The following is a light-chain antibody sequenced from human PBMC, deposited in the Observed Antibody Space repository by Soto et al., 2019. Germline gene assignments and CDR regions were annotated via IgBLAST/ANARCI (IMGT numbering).Light chain of an antibody. CDR3: QHYSTWLWT. Sequence: EIVMTQSPATLSVSTGERATLSCRASQSVSSKLAWYQQKPGQGPRLLIYGASTRATGIPARFSGSGSGTEFTLTISSLQSEDCAVYYCQHYSTWLWTFGQGTKVEIK. CDR2: GAS. J-gene: IGKJ1*01. CDR1: QSVSSK. V-gene: IGKV3-15*01.